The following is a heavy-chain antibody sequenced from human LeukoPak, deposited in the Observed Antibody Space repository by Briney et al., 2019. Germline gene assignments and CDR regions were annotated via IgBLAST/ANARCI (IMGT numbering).Heavy chain of an antibody. Sequence: GGSPRLFFAASGFTLCSYWISWGRQGSGKGVEWVANIKQDGSEKYYVDSVKGRFTISRDNAKNSLYLQMNSLRAEDTAVYYCARDAFLGYCSSTSCYQSWFDPWGQGTLVTVSS. CDR3: ARDAFLGYCSSTSCYQSWFDP. D-gene: IGHD2-2*01. CDR1: GFTLCSYW. J-gene: IGHJ5*02. V-gene: IGHV3-7*01. CDR2: IKQDGSEK.